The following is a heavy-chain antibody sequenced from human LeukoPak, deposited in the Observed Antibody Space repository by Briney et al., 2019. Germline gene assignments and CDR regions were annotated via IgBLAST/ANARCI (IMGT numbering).Heavy chain of an antibody. V-gene: IGHV3-21*01. CDR1: GFTFSSYT. CDR3: TRDGDTVLTRGYYYYMDV. J-gene: IGHJ6*03. D-gene: IGHD3-10*01. CDR2: ISTSSSYI. Sequence: PGGSLRLSCAASGFTFSSYTMNWVRQAPGKGLEWVSSISTSSSYIYYGDSVKGRFTISRDNARNSLYLQMNSLRAEDTAVYYCTRDGDTVLTRGYYYYMDVWGKGTTVTVSS.